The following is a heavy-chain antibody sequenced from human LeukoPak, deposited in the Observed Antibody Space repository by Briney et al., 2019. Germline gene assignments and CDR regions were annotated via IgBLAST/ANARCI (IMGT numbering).Heavy chain of an antibody. CDR2: INPNSGGT. CDR1: GYTFTGYY. CDR3: ARGTWIQLSSLGY. D-gene: IGHD5-18*01. J-gene: IGHJ4*02. Sequence: ASVKVSCKASGYTFTGYYMHWVRQAPGQGLEWMGWINPNSGGTNYAQKFQGRVTMTRDTSISAAYMELSRLRSDDTAVYYCARGTWIQLSSLGYWGQGTLVTVSS. V-gene: IGHV1-2*02.